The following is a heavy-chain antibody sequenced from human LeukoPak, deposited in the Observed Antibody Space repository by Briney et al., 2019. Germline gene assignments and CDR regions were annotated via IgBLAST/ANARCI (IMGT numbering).Heavy chain of an antibody. J-gene: IGHJ4*02. D-gene: IGHD3-9*01. Sequence: GGSLRLSCAASGFTFSDYYMSWTRQAPGKGLEWVSYISSSGSTIYYADSVKGRFTISRDNAKNSLYLQMNSLRAEDTAVYYCARAVHYDILTGYPCDYWGQGTLVTVSS. CDR1: GFTFSDYY. CDR2: ISSSGSTI. V-gene: IGHV3-11*01. CDR3: ARAVHYDILTGYPCDY.